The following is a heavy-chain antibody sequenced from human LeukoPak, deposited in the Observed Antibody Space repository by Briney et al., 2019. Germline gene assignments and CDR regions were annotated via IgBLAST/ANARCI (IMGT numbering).Heavy chain of an antibody. J-gene: IGHJ4*02. V-gene: IGHV4-39*01. Sequence: SETLSLTCTVSGGSISSSSYYWGWIRQPPGKGLEWIGSIYYSGSTYYNPSLKSRVTISVDTSKNQFSLKLSSVTAADTAVYYCARLKDSSGYFGYWGQGTLVTVSS. D-gene: IGHD3-22*01. CDR2: IYYSGST. CDR3: ARLKDSSGYFGY. CDR1: GGSISSSSYY.